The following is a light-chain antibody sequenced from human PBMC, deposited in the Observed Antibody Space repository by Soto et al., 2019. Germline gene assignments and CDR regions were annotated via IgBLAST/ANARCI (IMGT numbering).Light chain of an antibody. CDR1: SSDVGGYNY. Sequence: QSVLTQPASVSGSPGQSITISCTGTSSDVGGYNYVSWYQQHPGKAPKLMIYDVSNRPSGVSNLFSGSKSGNTASLTISGLQAEDEADYYCCSYTSSSPFLFGGGNKLTVL. V-gene: IGLV2-14*01. J-gene: IGLJ2*01. CDR2: DVS. CDR3: CSYTSSSPFL.